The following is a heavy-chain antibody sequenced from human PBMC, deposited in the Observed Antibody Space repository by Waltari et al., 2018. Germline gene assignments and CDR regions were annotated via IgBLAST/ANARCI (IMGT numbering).Heavy chain of an antibody. D-gene: IGHD3-3*01. J-gene: IGHJ4*02. CDR3: ARDWAYDFWSGYYVDY. CDR1: GFTFSSYS. CDR2: ISSSSYI. Sequence: EVQLVESGGGLVKPGGSLRLSCAASGFTFSSYSMNWVRQAPGKGLEWVSSISSSSYIYYADSVKGRFTISRDNAKNSLYLQMNSLRAEDTAVYYCARDWAYDFWSGYYVDYWGQGTLVTVSS. V-gene: IGHV3-21*01.